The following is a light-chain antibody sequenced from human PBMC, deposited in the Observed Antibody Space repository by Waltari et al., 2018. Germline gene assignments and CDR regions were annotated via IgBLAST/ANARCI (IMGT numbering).Light chain of an antibody. J-gene: IGLJ3*02. CDR1: SSNIGAAYY. Sequence: QFVLTQPPSVSGAPGHRVTISCTGSSSNIGAAYYFPWYKQLPGAPPQVVISRNNKRPSGVPDRFSGSNSGTSASLVITGLQAEDEADYYCQSYDSTLSAWVFGGGTRVTVL. CDR2: RNN. CDR3: QSYDSTLSAWV. V-gene: IGLV1-40*01.